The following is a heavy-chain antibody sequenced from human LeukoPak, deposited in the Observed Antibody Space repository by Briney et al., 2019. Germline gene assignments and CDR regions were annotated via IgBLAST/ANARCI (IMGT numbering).Heavy chain of an antibody. J-gene: IGHJ4*02. V-gene: IGHV1-8*01. Sequence: ASVKVSCKASGYTFTSYDINWVRQATGQGLEWMGWMNPNSGNTGYAQKFQGRVTMTRNTSISTAYMELSSLRSEDTAVYYCARTYRIAAAGVYYFDYWGQGTLVTASS. CDR2: MNPNSGNT. CDR1: GYTFTSYD. D-gene: IGHD6-13*01. CDR3: ARTYRIAAAGVYYFDY.